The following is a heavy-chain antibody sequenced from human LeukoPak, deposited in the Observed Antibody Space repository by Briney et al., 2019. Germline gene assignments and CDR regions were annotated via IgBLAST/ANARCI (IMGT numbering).Heavy chain of an antibody. CDR2: NYYSGST. J-gene: IGHJ4*02. D-gene: IGHD3-22*01. V-gene: IGHV4-59*01. Sequence: KTSETLSLTCTVSGGSISSYYWSWIRQPPGKGLEWIGYNYYSGSTNYNPSLKSRVTISVKTSKNQFSLKLSSVTAADTAVYYCARVTGYMIEDYFDYWGQGTLVTVSS. CDR1: GGSISSYY. CDR3: ARVTGYMIEDYFDY.